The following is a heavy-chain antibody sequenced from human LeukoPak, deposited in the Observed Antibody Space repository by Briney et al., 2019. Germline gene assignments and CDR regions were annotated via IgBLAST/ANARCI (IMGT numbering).Heavy chain of an antibody. CDR2: IYYSGST. J-gene: IGHJ4*02. CDR3: AREKDTAMDY. D-gene: IGHD5-18*01. Sequence: SETLSLTCTVSGGSIGGHYWSWIRQPPGKGLEWIGYIYYSGSTNYNPSLKSRVTISVDTSKNQFSLKLSSVTAADTAVYYCAREKDTAMDYWGQGTLVTVSS. CDR1: GGSIGGHY. V-gene: IGHV4-59*11.